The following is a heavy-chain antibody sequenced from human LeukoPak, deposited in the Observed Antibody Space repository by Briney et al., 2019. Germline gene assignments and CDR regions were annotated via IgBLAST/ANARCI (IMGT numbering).Heavy chain of an antibody. CDR2: MNPNSGNT. V-gene: IGHV1-8*03. J-gene: IGHJ5*02. CDR1: GYTFTSYN. CDR3: ARGISRYNWFDP. Sequence: ASVTVSCKASGYTFTSYNINWVRQATGQGLEWMGWMNPNSGNTGYAQKFQGRVTITRNTSISTAYMELSSLRSEDTAVYYCARGISRYNWFDPWGQGTLVTVSS.